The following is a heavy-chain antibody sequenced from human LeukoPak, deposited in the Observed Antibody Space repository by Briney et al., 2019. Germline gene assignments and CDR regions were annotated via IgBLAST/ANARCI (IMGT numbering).Heavy chain of an antibody. V-gene: IGHV1-8*03. D-gene: IGHD2-21*02. CDR1: GYTFTNYH. CDR3: ARTTSMTASGYDY. CDR2: INPDTGDK. J-gene: IGHJ4*02. Sequence: ASVKVSCKASGYTFTNYHINWVRQASGQGLEWMAWINPDTGDKGYARKFQDRVTITTDTSISTAYMELSSLSSEDTAVYFCARTTSMTASGYDYWGQGTLVTVSS.